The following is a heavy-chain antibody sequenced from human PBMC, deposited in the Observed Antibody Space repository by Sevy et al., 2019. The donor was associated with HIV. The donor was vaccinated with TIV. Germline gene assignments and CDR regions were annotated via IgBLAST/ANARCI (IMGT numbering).Heavy chain of an antibody. V-gene: IGHV1-2*02. CDR2: INPNSGGT. CDR1: GYTFTGYY. Sequence: ASVKVSCKASGYTFTGYYIHWVRQAPGQGLEWMGWINPNSGGTYFAKKFQDSVTMTTDTSVNTAYMELRSLRFDDTAVYYCARMGDYYDSSGYYPLKFWGQGTLATVSS. D-gene: IGHD3-22*01. CDR3: ARMGDYYDSSGYYPLKF. J-gene: IGHJ4*02.